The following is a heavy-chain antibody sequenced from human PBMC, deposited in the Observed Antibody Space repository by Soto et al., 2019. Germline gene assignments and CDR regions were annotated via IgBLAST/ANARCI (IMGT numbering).Heavy chain of an antibody. CDR2: TYWDDDN. D-gene: IGHD3-3*01. CDR3: VHLLFMEPGDY. J-gene: IGHJ4*02. Sequence: QITLQESGPPLVKPTQTLTLTCTFSGFSLSTVGVGVGWIRQPPGKALEWLALTYWDDDNRYRPSLRHRLTTPKAISPTQLVLPLAAVDPGDTATSSCVHLLFMEPGDYWGQGTLVTSPQ. V-gene: IGHV2-5*02. CDR1: GFSLSTVGVG.